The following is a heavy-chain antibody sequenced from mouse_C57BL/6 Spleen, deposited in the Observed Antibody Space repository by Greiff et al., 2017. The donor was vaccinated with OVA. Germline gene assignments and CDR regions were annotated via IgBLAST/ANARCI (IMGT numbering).Heavy chain of an antibody. CDR1: GYTFTDYY. J-gene: IGHJ4*01. CDR3: ANDYDNSMDY. CDR2: IYPGSGNT. V-gene: IGHV1-76*01. D-gene: IGHD2-4*01. Sequence: VQLMEPGAELVRPGASVKLSCKASGYTFTDYYIHWVKQRPGQGLEWIARIYPGSGNTYYNEKFKGKATLTVEKSSSTAYMQLSSLTSEDSAVYFCANDYDNSMDYWGQGTSVTVSS.